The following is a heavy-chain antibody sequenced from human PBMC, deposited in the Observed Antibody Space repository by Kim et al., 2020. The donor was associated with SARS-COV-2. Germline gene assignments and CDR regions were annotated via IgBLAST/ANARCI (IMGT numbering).Heavy chain of an antibody. V-gene: IGHV4-59*13. CDR1: GGSISSYY. J-gene: IGHJ5*02. D-gene: IGHD6-13*01. CDR2: IYYSGST. Sequence: SETLSLTCTVSGGSISSYYWSWIRQPPGKGLEWIGYIYYSGSTNYNPSLKSRVTISVDTSKNQFSLKLSSVTAADTAVYYCARGSAAAGDNWFDPWGQGTLVTVSS. CDR3: ARGSAAAGDNWFDP.